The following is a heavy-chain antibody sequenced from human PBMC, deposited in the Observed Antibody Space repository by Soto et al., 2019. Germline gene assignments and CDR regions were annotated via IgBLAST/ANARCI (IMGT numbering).Heavy chain of an antibody. CDR2: INHSGST. J-gene: IGHJ4*02. D-gene: IGHD2-2*01. CDR3: ARGIDCSSTSCSSGQYYFDY. V-gene: IGHV4-34*01. Sequence: QVQLQQWGAGLLKTSVTLSLTCAVYGGSFSGYYWSWIRQPPGKGLEWIGEINHSGSTNYNPSLKSRVTISVDTSKNQFSLKLRSVTAADTAVYYCARGIDCSSTSCSSGQYYFDYWGQGTLVTVSS. CDR1: GGSFSGYY.